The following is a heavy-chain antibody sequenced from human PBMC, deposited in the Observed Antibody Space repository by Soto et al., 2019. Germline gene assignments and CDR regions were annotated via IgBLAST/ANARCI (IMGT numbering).Heavy chain of an antibody. CDR1: GGTFSTYA. CDR2: IIPMFGTA. D-gene: IGHD5-18*01. Sequence: QVQLVQSGAEVKKPESSVKVSCKAPGGTFSTYAISWVRQAPGQGLEWMGGIIPMFGTANYAQRFQDRVTTTADESTNTVYTELSSLRSEDTAVYFCASGIQLWLRRINNGYSGWGQGTLVTVSS. CDR3: ASGIQLWLRRINNGYSG. V-gene: IGHV1-69*12. J-gene: IGHJ4*02.